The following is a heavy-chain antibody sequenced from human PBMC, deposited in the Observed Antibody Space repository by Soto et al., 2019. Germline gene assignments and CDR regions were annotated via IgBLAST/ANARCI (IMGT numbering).Heavy chain of an antibody. V-gene: IGHV3-23*01. J-gene: IGHJ4*02. Sequence: EVQLLESGGGLVQPGGSLRLSCAASGFTFSNYAMSWVGQAPGKGLEWVSTISGGGDSTYYADSVKGRFTISRDNSKNTLYLQVNSRRAEDTAAYYCAKRSLTPAAMKSPFDYWGQGTLVTVSS. CDR2: ISGGGDST. CDR1: GFTFSNYA. CDR3: AKRSLTPAAMKSPFDY. D-gene: IGHD2-2*01.